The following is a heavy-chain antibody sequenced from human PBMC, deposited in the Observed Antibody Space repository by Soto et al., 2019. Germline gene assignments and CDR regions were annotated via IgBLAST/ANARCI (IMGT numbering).Heavy chain of an antibody. D-gene: IGHD3-3*01. CDR3: TSGTGKSDFDY. Sequence: GGSQRLSCAASGFNFNDAWMSWVRQAPGKGLEWVGRIKSKTEGATRDFAAPVKGRFSISRDDSKNTLYLQMDSLKTEDSAVYYCTSGTGKSDFDYWGLGTLVTVSS. V-gene: IGHV3-15*01. CDR2: IKSKTEGATR. CDR1: GFNFNDAW. J-gene: IGHJ4*02.